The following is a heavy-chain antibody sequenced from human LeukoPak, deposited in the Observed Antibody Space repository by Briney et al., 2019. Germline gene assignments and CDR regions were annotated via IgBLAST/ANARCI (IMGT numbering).Heavy chain of an antibody. CDR3: ARDPRTEDGYNLRGFDY. CDR1: GYTFTNYG. J-gene: IGHJ4*02. CDR2: ISAYNGNT. D-gene: IGHD5-24*01. V-gene: IGHV1-18*01. Sequence: ASVKVSCKTSGYTFTNYGINWVRQAPGEGLEWMGWISAYNGNTNFAQRFQGRVTMTTDTSTSTAYMDLRSLRSDDTAVYYCARDPRTEDGYNLRGFDYWGQGTLVTVSS.